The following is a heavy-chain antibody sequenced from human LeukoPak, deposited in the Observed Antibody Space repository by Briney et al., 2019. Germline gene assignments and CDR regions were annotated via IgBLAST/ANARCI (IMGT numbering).Heavy chain of an antibody. V-gene: IGHV3-66*02. Sequence: QPGGSLRLSCAASGFTVCSNYMSWVRQAPGKGLEWVSVIYSGGSTYYADSVKGRFTISRDNSKNTLYLQMNSLRAEDTAVYYCARGMVRGVIDFLDYWGQGTLVTVSS. CDR1: GFTVCSNY. CDR2: IYSGGST. D-gene: IGHD3-10*01. J-gene: IGHJ4*02. CDR3: ARGMVRGVIDFLDY.